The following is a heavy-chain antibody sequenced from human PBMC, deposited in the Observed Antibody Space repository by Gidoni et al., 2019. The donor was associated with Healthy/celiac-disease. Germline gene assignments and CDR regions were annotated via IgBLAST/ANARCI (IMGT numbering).Heavy chain of an antibody. CDR3: AREEGDSGYYYGMDV. CDR1: GGTFSSYA. D-gene: IGHD3-16*01. V-gene: IGHV1-69*04. Sequence: QVQLVQSGAEVKKPGSSVKVSCKASGGTFSSYAISWVRQAPGQGLEWMGRIIPILGIANYAQKFQGRVTITADKSTSTAYMELSSLRSEDTAVYYCAREEGDSGYYYGMDVWGQGTTVTVSS. CDR2: IIPILGIA. J-gene: IGHJ6*02.